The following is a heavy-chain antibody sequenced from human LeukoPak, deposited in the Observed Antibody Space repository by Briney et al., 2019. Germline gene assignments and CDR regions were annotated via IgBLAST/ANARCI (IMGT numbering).Heavy chain of an antibody. D-gene: IGHD2-21*02. Sequence: GGSLRLSCAASGFTFSNYGMHWVRQAPGKGLEWVAFIPYDGSNKYYADSVKGRFTISRDNAKNSLYLQMNSLRAEDTAVYYCATGGLICGGDCQDAFDIWGQGTMVTVSS. CDR2: IPYDGSNK. V-gene: IGHV3-30*02. CDR1: GFTFSNYG. CDR3: ATGGLICGGDCQDAFDI. J-gene: IGHJ3*02.